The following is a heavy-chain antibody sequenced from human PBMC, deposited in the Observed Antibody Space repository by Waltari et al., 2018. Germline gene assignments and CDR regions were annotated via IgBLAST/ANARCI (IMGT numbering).Heavy chain of an antibody. CDR2: INPNSGGT. D-gene: IGHD1-7*01. CDR1: GYTFTGYY. CDR3: ARGPVTGTTTTRYNWFDP. V-gene: IGHV1-2*04. J-gene: IGHJ5*02. Sequence: QVQLVQSGAEVKKPGASVKVSCKASGYTFTGYYMHWVRQAPGQGLEWMGWINPNSGGTNYAQKFQGWVTMTRDTSISTAYMELSRLRSDDTAVYYCARGPVTGTTTTRYNWFDPWGQGTLVTVSS.